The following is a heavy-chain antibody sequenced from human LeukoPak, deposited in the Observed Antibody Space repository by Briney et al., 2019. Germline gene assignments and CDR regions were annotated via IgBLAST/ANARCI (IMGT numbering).Heavy chain of an antibody. CDR2: VNPSYGSA. Sequence: ASVKVSCKASGYTFTNFYMHWVRQAPGQGLEWMGIVNPSYGSASYAQKFQGRVTMTRDTSTSTVYMELSSLRSEDTAVYYCARDSGSGDTYYMDVWGKGTTVTISS. V-gene: IGHV1-46*01. D-gene: IGHD3-10*01. CDR3: ARDSGSGDTYYMDV. CDR1: GYTFTNFY. J-gene: IGHJ6*03.